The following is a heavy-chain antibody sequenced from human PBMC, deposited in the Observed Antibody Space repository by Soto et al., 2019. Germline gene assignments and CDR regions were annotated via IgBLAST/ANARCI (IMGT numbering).Heavy chain of an antibody. J-gene: IGHJ5*02. CDR2: ISYDGSNK. CDR3: TKAGGIQLTPFDP. CDR1: GFTFSRSG. D-gene: IGHD5-18*01. V-gene: IGHV3-30*18. Sequence: SGGSLRLSCAASGFTFSRSGMHWVRQSPGKGLEWVAVISYDGSNKYYADSVKGRFTIARDNSKNTLYLQMNSLRTEDTAVYYCTKAGGIQLTPFDPWGQGTLVTVS.